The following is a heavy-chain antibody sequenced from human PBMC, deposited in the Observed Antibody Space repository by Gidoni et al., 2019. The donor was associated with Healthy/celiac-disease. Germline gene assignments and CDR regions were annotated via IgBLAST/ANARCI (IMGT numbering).Heavy chain of an antibody. J-gene: IGHJ4*02. V-gene: IGHV3-23*04. CDR2: ISGSGGST. Sequence: EVQLVESGGGLVQPGGSLRLSCAASGFTFSSYAMSWVRQAPGKGREWVSAISGSGGSTYYADSVKGRFTISRDNSKNTLYLQMNSLRAEDTAVYYCAKEGVYCSSTSCYFDYWGQGTLVTVSS. D-gene: IGHD2-2*01. CDR3: AKEGVYCSSTSCYFDY. CDR1: GFTFSSYA.